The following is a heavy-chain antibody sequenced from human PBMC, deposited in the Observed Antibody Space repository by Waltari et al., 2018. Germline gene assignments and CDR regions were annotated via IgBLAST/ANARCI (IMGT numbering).Heavy chain of an antibody. CDR3: ARVESGTYNWFDP. CDR2: IYYSGST. Sequence: QLQLQESGPGLVKPSETLSLTCTVSGGSISSSSSYWGWIRQPPGKGLEWIGSIYYSGSTYYNPSRKSRVTISVDTSKNQFSLKLSSVTAADTAVYYCARVESGTYNWFDPWGQGTLVTVSS. J-gene: IGHJ5*02. CDR1: GGSISSSSSY. V-gene: IGHV4-39*01. D-gene: IGHD1-1*01.